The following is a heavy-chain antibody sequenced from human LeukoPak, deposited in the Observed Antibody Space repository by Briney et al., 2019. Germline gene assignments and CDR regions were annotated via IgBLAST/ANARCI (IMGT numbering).Heavy chain of an antibody. CDR2: FHFSGAI. Sequence: TSETLSLTCAVYGGSFSGYYWSWIRQPPGKGLEWIGGFHFSGAINYNPSLKSRVTISVDTSKKQISLKLHSVTAADTAVYYCARRYEGSGYAYDHWGQGTLVTVSS. CDR1: GGSFSGYY. J-gene: IGHJ4*02. V-gene: IGHV4-34*01. D-gene: IGHD3-22*01. CDR3: ARRYEGSGYAYDH.